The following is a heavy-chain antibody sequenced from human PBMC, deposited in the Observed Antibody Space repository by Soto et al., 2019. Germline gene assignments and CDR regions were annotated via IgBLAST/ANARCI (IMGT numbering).Heavy chain of an antibody. CDR1: GFSLSTTGGG. D-gene: IGHD5-12*01. J-gene: IGHJ4*02. CDR3: AHRAGYDDSILRAFDY. V-gene: IGHV2-5*02. CDR2: SYWDDEK. Sequence: QITLKESGPTLVNPTQTLTLTCTFSGFSLSTTGGGVGWIRQPPGKAPEWLALSYWDDEKRYSPSLMSRLSITKDTSTNRVVLTITNMAPVDTATYYCAHRAGYDDSILRAFDYWGQGTLVTVSS.